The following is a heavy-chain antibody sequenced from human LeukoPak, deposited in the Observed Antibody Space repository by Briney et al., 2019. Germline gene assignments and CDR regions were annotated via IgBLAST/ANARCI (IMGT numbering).Heavy chain of an antibody. CDR1: GFTFSDYY. V-gene: IGHV3-11*04. CDR3: AKGDLKYYFDY. CDR2: ISSSGDTI. Sequence: GGSLRLSCAASGFTFSDYYMSWIRQAPGKGLEWISYISSSGDTIFYADSVKGRFTISRDNAKNSLYLQMNSLRADDTAVYYCAKGDLKYYFDYWGQGTLVTVSS. J-gene: IGHJ4*02.